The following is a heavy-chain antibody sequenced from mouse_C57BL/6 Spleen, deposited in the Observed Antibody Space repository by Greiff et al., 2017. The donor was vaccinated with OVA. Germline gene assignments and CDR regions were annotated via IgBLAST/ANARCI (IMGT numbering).Heavy chain of an antibody. J-gene: IGHJ3*01. V-gene: IGHV1-55*01. D-gene: IGHD2-4*01. CDR3: ARQWNDYDAAWFAY. CDR2: IYPGSGST. CDR1: GYTFTSYW. Sequence: QVQLQQPGAELVKPGASVKMSCKASGYTFTSYWITWVKQRPGQGLEWIGDIYPGSGSTNYNEKFKSKATLTVDTSSSTAYMQLSSLTSEDSAVYCCARQWNDYDAAWFAYWGQGTLVTVSA.